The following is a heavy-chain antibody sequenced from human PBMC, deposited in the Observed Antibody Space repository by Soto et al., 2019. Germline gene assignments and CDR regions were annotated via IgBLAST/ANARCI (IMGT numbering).Heavy chain of an antibody. D-gene: IGHD2-2*01. CDR2: INPSGGTT. CDR3: ARGPATAPDAY. V-gene: IGHV1-46*01. J-gene: IGHJ4*02. CDR1: GYIFTSYY. Sequence: QVQLAQSGTEVKKPGASVKVSCKTSGYIFTSYYIHWVRQAPGQGLEWMGIINPSGGTTTYAQKFQGRVIMTRDTSTSTVYMELSSLRSEDTAVYYCARGPATAPDAYWGLGTLVTVSS.